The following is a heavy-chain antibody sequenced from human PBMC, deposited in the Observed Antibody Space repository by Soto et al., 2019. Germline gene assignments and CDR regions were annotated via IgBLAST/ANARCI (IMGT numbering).Heavy chain of an antibody. CDR3: ARGRGSTGYLGREHYFDY. D-gene: IGHD2-2*01. V-gene: IGHV3-66*01. Sequence: EVQVVESGGGLVQPGGSLRLSCAASGFSVTNNYMNWVRQAPGKGLEWVSIIDIGGNTYYADSVKDRFTISRDNSRNTLYIHMESLRAEDTAVYYCARGRGSTGYLGREHYFDYWGQGTLVTVSP. J-gene: IGHJ4*02. CDR2: IDIGGNT. CDR1: GFSVTNNY.